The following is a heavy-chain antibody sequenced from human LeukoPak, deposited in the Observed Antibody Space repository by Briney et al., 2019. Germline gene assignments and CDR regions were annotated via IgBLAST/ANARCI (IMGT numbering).Heavy chain of an antibody. CDR3: ARDYGDYPSY. Sequence: ASVKVSCKASGYSFTSYGITWVRQAPGQGLEWMGWISGYNGNTKYAQKFQGRVTMTTDTSTSTAYMELRSLRSDDTAVYYCARDYGDYPSYWGQGTLVSVSS. J-gene: IGHJ4*02. D-gene: IGHD4-17*01. CDR2: ISGYNGNT. V-gene: IGHV1-18*01. CDR1: GYSFTSYG.